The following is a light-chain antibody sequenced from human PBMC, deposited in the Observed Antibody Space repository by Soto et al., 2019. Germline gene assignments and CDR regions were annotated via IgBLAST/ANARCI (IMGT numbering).Light chain of an antibody. CDR2: DAS. Sequence: IQMTQSPSSRSSSFGDRVTITCQASQDIGNYLNWYQQKPGKAPKLPIYDASNLESGVPSRFSGSVSGTDGTFTISSLQTEDSATYDCQQYENLPITFGQGTRLEIK. CDR1: QDIGNY. V-gene: IGKV1-33*01. J-gene: IGKJ5*01. CDR3: QQYENLPIT.